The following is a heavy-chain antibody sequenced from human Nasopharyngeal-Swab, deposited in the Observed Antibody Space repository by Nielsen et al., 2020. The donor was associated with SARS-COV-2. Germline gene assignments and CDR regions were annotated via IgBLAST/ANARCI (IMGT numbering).Heavy chain of an antibody. J-gene: IGHJ4*02. Sequence: GRQAPGKGLECVSSISSSSSYIYSADSVKGRFTISRDNAKNSLYLQMNSLRAEDTAVYYCARDGSSLRYFDWLPRGAFDDWGQGTLVTVSS. V-gene: IGHV3-21*01. CDR3: ARDGSSLRYFDWLPRGAFDD. D-gene: IGHD3-9*01. CDR2: ISSSSSYI.